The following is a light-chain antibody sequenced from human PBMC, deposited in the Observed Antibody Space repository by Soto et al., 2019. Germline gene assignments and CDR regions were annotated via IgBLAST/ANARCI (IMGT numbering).Light chain of an antibody. CDR2: DVS. CDR1: SSDVGGYNY. CDR3: SSYTSSSIYV. J-gene: IGLJ1*01. Sequence: QSVLTQPASVSGSPGQSITISCTGTSSDVGGYNYVSWYQQHPAKAPKLMIYDVSNRPSGVSSRFSGSKSGNTASPTISGLQAEDEADYYCSSYTSSSIYVFGTGTKLTVL. V-gene: IGLV2-14*01.